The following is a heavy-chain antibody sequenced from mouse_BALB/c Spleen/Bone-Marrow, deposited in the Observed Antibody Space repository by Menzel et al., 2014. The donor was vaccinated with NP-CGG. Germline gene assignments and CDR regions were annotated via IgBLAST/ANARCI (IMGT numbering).Heavy chain of an antibody. J-gene: IGHJ4*01. Sequence: DVMLVESGGDLVKPGGSLKLSCAASGFTFSNYGMSWVRQTPDKRLEWVATINSGGSYTYYPDSVKGRFTISRDNAKNTLYLQMNSLKSEDTAIYYCTRRGYNMITTGYPMDYWGQGTSVTVSS. CDR3: TRRGYNMITTGYPMDY. D-gene: IGHD2-4*01. CDR2: INSGGSYT. CDR1: GFTFSNYG. V-gene: IGHV5-6*02.